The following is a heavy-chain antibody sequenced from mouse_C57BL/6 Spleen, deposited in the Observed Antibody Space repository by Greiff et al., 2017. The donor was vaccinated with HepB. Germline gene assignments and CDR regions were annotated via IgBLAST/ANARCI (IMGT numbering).Heavy chain of an antibody. V-gene: IGHV1-42*01. J-gene: IGHJ3*01. CDR1: GYSFTGYY. CDR3: ARGYGSGSWFAY. Sequence: DVQLQESGPELVKPGASVKISCKASGYSFTGYYMNWVKQSPEKSLEWIGEINPSTGGTTYNQKFKAKATLTVDKSSSTAYMQLKSLTSEDSAVYYCARGYGSGSWFAYWGQGTLVTVSA. CDR2: INPSTGGT. D-gene: IGHD1-1*01.